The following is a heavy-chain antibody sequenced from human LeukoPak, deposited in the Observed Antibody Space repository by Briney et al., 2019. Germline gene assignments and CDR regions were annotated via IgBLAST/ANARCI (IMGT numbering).Heavy chain of an antibody. CDR2: IHYSGST. CDR3: ARYYYDTSEYLYFDS. D-gene: IGHD3-22*01. CDR1: GGSISSHY. J-gene: IGHJ4*02. V-gene: IGHV4-59*11. Sequence: SETLSLTCTVSGGSISSHYWSWIRQPPGKGLEWIGYIHYSGSTTYSPSLKSRVTMSLDTSKSHFSLKLSSVTAADTALYYCARYYYDTSEYLYFDSWGQGTLVTVSS.